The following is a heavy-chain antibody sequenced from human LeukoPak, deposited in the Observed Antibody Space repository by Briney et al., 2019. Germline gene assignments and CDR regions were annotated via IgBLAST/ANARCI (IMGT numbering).Heavy chain of an antibody. CDR3: ARELGGATTGYFDY. V-gene: IGHV3-20*04. CDR2: INWNGGST. Sequence: GGSLRLSCAASGFTFDDYGMSWVRQAPGKGLEWVSGINWNGGSTGYADSVKGRFTISRDNAKNSLYLQMNSPRAEDTAVYYCARELGGATTGYFDYWGQGTLVTVSS. D-gene: IGHD1-26*01. CDR1: GFTFDDYG. J-gene: IGHJ4*02.